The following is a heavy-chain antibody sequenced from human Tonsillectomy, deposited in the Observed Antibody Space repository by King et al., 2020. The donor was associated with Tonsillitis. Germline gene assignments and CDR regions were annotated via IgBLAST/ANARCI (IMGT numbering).Heavy chain of an antibody. V-gene: IGHV1-8*01. CDR1: GYTFTSYD. CDR2: MNPNSGNT. D-gene: IGHD3-3*01. CDR3: ASGITIFGVVIGEVFDY. Sequence: VQLVESGAEVKKPGASVKVSCKASGYTFTSYDINWVRQATGQGLEWMGWMNPNSGNTGYAQKFQGRVTMTRNTSISTAYMELSSLRSEDTAVYYCASGITIFGVVIGEVFDYWGQGTLVTVSS. J-gene: IGHJ4*02.